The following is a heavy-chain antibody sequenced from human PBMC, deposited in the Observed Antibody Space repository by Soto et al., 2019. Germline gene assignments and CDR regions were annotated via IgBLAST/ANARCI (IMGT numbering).Heavy chain of an antibody. V-gene: IGHV3-23*04. CDR2: ITNNGDTT. Sequence: EKQLVESGGALAQPGGSLRLSCVGSGFTFSIYALTWVRQAPGKGLEWVSLITNNGDTTFFGDSVKGRFSISRDNSKNTLYLQPQNLRAEGTAVYYCAMSAGYGGAFDVWGQGTMVAVSS. CDR1: GFTFSIYA. J-gene: IGHJ3*01. D-gene: IGHD5-12*01. CDR3: AMSAGYGGAFDV.